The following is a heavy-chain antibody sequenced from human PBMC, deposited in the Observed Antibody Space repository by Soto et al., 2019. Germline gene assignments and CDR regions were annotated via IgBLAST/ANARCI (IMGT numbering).Heavy chain of an antibody. CDR2: TYYRSKWYN. CDR1: GDSVSSNSAA. V-gene: IGHV6-1*01. CDR3: ARYYGDYERYFDY. D-gene: IGHD4-17*01. J-gene: IGHJ4*02. Sequence: SQTLSLTCAISGDSVSSNSAACNWIRQSPSRGLEWLGRTYYRSKWYNDYAVSVKSRITINPDTSKNQFSLQLNSVTPEDTAVYYCARYYGDYERYFDYWGQGTLVTVSS.